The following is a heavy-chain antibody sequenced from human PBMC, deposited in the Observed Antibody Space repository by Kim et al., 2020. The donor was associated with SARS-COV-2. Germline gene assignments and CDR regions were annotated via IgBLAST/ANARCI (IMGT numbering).Heavy chain of an antibody. D-gene: IGHD2-2*01. V-gene: IGHV3-33*05. CDR3: ARGGYCTGTSCSRHYFDGLDV. CDR2: VSYDGTIK. CDR1: GFIFSTYG. J-gene: IGHJ6*02. Sequence: GGSLRLSCTTSGFIFSTYGMHWVRQAPGRGLQWVAAVSYDGTIKSYADFVQGRFIISRDNSKDTVSLQMDSLRAEDTAIYFCARGGYCTGTSCSRHYFDGLDVWGQGTTVTVSS.